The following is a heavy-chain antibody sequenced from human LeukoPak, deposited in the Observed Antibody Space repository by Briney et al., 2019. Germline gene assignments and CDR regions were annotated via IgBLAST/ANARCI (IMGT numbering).Heavy chain of an antibody. Sequence: GGSLRLSCAASGFTFSSYTMHWVRQAPGKGLEWVAVISYDGSNKYYADSVKGRFSISRDNSKNTVYLQVNSLRPEDTAVYYCARGMSSGWPLPKFDPWGQGTLVTVSS. CDR1: GFTFSSYT. J-gene: IGHJ5*02. CDR3: ARGMSSGWPLPKFDP. V-gene: IGHV3-30-3*01. D-gene: IGHD6-19*01. CDR2: ISYDGSNK.